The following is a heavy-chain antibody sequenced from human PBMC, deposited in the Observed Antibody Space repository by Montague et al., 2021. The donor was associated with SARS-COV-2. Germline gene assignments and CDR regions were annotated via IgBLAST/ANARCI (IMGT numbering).Heavy chain of an antibody. J-gene: IGHJ6*02. CDR2: IYYSGST. CDR3: ARDGHRAARPADYYGMDV. CDR1: GGSISSYY. D-gene: IGHD6-6*01. V-gene: IGHV4-59*01. Sequence: SETLSLTCTVSGGSISSYYWSWIRQPPGKGLEWIGYIYYSGSTNYNPSLKSRVTISVDTSKNQFSLKLRSVTAADTAVYYCARDGHRAARPADYYGMDVWGQGTTVTVSS.